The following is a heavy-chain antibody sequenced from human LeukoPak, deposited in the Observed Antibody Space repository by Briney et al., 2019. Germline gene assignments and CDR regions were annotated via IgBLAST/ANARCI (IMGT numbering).Heavy chain of an antibody. J-gene: IGHJ4*02. D-gene: IGHD4-23*01. CDR3: TTWLFGGFDY. V-gene: IGHV3-21*03. CDR2: ISSSSGYI. Sequence: PGGSLRLSCAGSGFTFGSYSMNWVRQAPGKGLEWVSSISSSSGYINYADSVKGRFTISRDNAKNSLFLQMNSLKTEDTAVYYCTTWLFGGFDYWGQGTLVTVSS. CDR1: GFTFGSYS.